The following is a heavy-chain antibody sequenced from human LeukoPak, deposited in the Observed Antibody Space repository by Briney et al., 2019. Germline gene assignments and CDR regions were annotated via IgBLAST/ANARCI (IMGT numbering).Heavy chain of an antibody. Sequence: PSETLSLTCTVSGGSISSSSYYWGWIRQPPGKGLEWIGSIYYSGITYYNPSLKSRVTISVDTSKNQFSLKLSSVTAADTAVYYCAVTTVTPYYYYTMDVWGQGTTVTVSS. V-gene: IGHV4-39*07. CDR1: GGSISSSSYY. J-gene: IGHJ6*02. CDR3: AVTTVTPYYYYTMDV. D-gene: IGHD4-11*01. CDR2: IYYSGIT.